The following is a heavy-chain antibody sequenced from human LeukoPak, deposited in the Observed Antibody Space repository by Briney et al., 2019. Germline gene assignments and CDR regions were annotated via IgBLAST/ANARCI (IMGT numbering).Heavy chain of an antibody. V-gene: IGHV4-59*01. J-gene: IGHJ4*02. D-gene: IGHD1-26*01. CDR2: IYYSGST. CDR1: GGSISSYY. CDR3: ARGKISRGGESYRTKYFDY. Sequence: SETLSLTCTVSGGSISSYYWSWIRQPPGKGLEWIGYIYYSGSTNYNPSLKSRVTISVDTSKNQFSLKLSSVTAADTAAYYCARGKISRGGESYRTKYFDYWGQGTLVTVSS.